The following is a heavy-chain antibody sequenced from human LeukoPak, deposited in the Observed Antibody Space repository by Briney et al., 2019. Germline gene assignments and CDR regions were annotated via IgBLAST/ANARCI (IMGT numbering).Heavy chain of an antibody. CDR2: IYYSGST. V-gene: IGHV4-59*08. CDR3: ARCKLPCNYGSYFDC. D-gene: IGHD3-10*01. Sequence: KASEALSLTCTVSGGSISSYYWSWIRQPPGKGLEWIGYIYYSGSTNYNPSLKSRVTISVDTSKNQFSLKLSSVTAADTAVYYCARCKLPCNYGSYFDCWGQGTLVTVSS. J-gene: IGHJ4*02. CDR1: GGSISSYY.